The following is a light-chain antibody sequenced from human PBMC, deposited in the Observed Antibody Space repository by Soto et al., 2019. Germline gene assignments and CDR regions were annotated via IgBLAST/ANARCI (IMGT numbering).Light chain of an antibody. CDR2: DNE. V-gene: IGLV1-44*01. CDR1: GSSIGTNT. Sequence: QSVLTQPPSASGTPGQRVTISCSGSGSSIGTNTVNWYRQLPGTAPKLPIYDNEQRPSGVPDRFCGAKAGTSASLAISGLQSEDEADYYCAAWDGSLNNVLFGGGTKLTVL. J-gene: IGLJ2*01. CDR3: AAWDGSLNNVL.